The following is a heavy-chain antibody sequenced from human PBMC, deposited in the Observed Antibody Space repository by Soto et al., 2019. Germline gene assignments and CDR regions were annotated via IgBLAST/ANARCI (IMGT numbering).Heavy chain of an antibody. CDR3: ATPASSWYLLGMDV. V-gene: IGHV3-30*03. D-gene: IGHD6-13*01. Sequence: QVQLVESGGGVVQPGRSLRLSCAASGFTFSSYGMHWVRQAPGKVLEWVAVISYDGSNKYYVDSVKGRLTISRDNSKNTLYLQMNSLRAEDTAVYYCATPASSWYLLGMDVWGQVTTVTVSS. CDR1: GFTFSSYG. J-gene: IGHJ6*02. CDR2: ISYDGSNK.